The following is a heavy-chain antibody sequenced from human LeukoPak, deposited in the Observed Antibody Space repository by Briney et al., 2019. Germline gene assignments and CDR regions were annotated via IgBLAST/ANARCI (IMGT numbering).Heavy chain of an antibody. Sequence: PGGSLRLSCAASGFTFSSYSMNWVRQAPGKGLEWVSSISSSSSYIYYADSVKGRFTISRDNAKNSLYLQMNSLRAEDTAVYYCARSHERYSSSSGGDYWGQGTLVTVSS. CDR1: GFTFSSYS. CDR2: ISSSSSYI. J-gene: IGHJ4*02. D-gene: IGHD6-6*01. V-gene: IGHV3-21*01. CDR3: ARSHERYSSSSGGDY.